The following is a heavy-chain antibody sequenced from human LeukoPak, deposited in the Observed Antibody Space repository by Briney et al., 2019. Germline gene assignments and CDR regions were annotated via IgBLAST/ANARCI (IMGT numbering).Heavy chain of an antibody. CDR2: ISYDRSNE. J-gene: IGHJ3*02. Sequence: PGGSLRLSCTASGFTFTSYSMHWVRQAPGKGLEWVAHISYDRSNEHYADSVKGRFTISRDNSKNTLSLQMNSLRAEDTAVYYCAKGGYYASSGSYAFDIWGQGTVVTVSS. CDR3: AKGGYYASSGSYAFDI. V-gene: IGHV3-30-3*01. CDR1: GFTFTSYS. D-gene: IGHD3-22*01.